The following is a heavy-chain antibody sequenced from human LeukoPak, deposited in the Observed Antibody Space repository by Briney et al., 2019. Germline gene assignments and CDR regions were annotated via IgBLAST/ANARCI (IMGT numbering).Heavy chain of an antibody. Sequence: ASVEVSCKASGYTFTSYGISWVRQAPGQGLEWMGWITAYNDNTNYAQKPQGRVTMTTDTSTSTAYMELRSLRSDDTAVYYCARALLWFGEPSHIDYWGQGTLVTASS. D-gene: IGHD3-10*01. CDR2: ITAYNDNT. V-gene: IGHV1-18*01. CDR3: ARALLWFGEPSHIDY. J-gene: IGHJ4*02. CDR1: GYTFTSYG.